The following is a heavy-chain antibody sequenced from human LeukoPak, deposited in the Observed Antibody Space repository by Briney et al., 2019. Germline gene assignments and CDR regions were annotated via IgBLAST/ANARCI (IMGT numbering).Heavy chain of an antibody. CDR2: IYYSGST. J-gene: IGHJ4*02. CDR3: ARDGQDGYNFDY. D-gene: IGHD5-24*01. V-gene: IGHV4-59*01. CDR1: GGSISSYY. Sequence: PSETLSLTCTVSGGSISSYYWSWIRQPPGKGLEWIGYIYYSGSTNYNPSLKSRVTISVDTSKNQFSLKLSPVSAADTAVYYCARDGQDGYNFDYWGQGTLVTVSS.